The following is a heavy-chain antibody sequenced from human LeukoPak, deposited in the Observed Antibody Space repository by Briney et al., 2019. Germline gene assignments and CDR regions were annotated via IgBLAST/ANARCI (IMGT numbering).Heavy chain of an antibody. D-gene: IGHD1-26*01. CDR2: IYYSGST. CDR1: GGSISSSSYY. CDR3: ATTIRPSGSYWVY. J-gene: IGHJ4*02. V-gene: IGHV4-39*07. Sequence: PSETLSLTCTVSGGSISSSSYYWGWIRQPPGKGLEWIGSIYYSGSTYYNPSLKSRVTISVDTSKNQFSLKLSSVTAADTAVYYCATTIRPSGSYWVYWGQGTLVTVSS.